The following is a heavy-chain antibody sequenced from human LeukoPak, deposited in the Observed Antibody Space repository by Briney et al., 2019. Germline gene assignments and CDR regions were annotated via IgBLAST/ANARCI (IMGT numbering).Heavy chain of an antibody. J-gene: IGHJ4*02. V-gene: IGHV3-48*03. Sequence: GGSLRLSCSASGFPFSGREMAWVRQAPGKGLEWVSYMSKNGKTILHADSVKGRFTISRDNAKNSLFLQMDSLRAEDTAFYYRARASYTGFYLHFDQWGQGTLVTVSS. D-gene: IGHD5-12*01. CDR1: GFPFSGRE. CDR2: MSKNGKTI. CDR3: ARASYTGFYLHFDQ.